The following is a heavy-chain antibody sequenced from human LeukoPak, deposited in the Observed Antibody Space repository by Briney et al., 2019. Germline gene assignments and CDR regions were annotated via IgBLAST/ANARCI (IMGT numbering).Heavy chain of an antibody. Sequence: SETLSLTCTVSGGSISSSSYFWGWIRQPPGKGLEYIGSIYYSGLTYYNPSLKSRVTISVDTSKNQFSLKLSSVTAADTAVYYCARHRITGTFTYFDYWGQGTLVTVSS. D-gene: IGHD1-20*01. J-gene: IGHJ4*02. CDR3: ARHRITGTFTYFDY. CDR2: IYYSGLT. V-gene: IGHV4-39*07. CDR1: GGSISSSSYF.